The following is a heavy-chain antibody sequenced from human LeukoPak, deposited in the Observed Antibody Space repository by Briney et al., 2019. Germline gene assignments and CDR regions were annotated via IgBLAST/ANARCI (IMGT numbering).Heavy chain of an antibody. Sequence: ASVKVSCKASGYTFTGYYMHWVRQAPGQGLEWMGRTNPNSGGTNYAQKFQGRVTMTRDTSISTAYMELSRLRSDDTAVYYCARAGNWNDGPMDVWGKGSTVTVSS. CDR2: TNPNSGGT. V-gene: IGHV1-2*06. J-gene: IGHJ6*04. CDR3: ARAGNWNDGPMDV. CDR1: GYTFTGYY. D-gene: IGHD1-20*01.